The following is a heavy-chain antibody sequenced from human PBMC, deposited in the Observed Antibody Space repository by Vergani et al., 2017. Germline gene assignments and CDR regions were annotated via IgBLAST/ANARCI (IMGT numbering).Heavy chain of an antibody. V-gene: IGHV1-69*04. CDR3: ARDGCSGGSCYPYYYYCMDV. Sequence: QVQLVQSGAEVKKPGSSVKVSCKASGGTFSSYAISWVRQAPGQGLEWMGRIIPILGIANYAQKFQGRVTITADKSTSTAYMELSSLRSEATAVYYCARDGCSGGSCYPYYYYCMDVWGQGTTVTVS. CDR2: IIPILGIA. CDR1: GGTFSSYA. J-gene: IGHJ6*02. D-gene: IGHD2-15*01.